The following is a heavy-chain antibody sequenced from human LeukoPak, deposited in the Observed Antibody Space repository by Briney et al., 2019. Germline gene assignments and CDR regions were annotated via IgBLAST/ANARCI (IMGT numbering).Heavy chain of an antibody. Sequence: GASVKVSCKASGYTFTGYYMHWVRQAPGQGLEWMGWINPNSGGTNYAQKFQGRVTMTRDTSISTAYMELSSLRSEDTAVYYCARDPPRYSSGWYRLDYWGQGTLVTVSS. V-gene: IGHV1-2*02. D-gene: IGHD6-19*01. CDR1: GYTFTGYY. J-gene: IGHJ4*02. CDR3: ARDPPRYSSGWYRLDY. CDR2: INPNSGGT.